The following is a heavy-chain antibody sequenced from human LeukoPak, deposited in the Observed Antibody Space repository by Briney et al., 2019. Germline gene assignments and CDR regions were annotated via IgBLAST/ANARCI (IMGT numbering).Heavy chain of an antibody. V-gene: IGHV3-23*01. CDR3: ARAGWVLDYFDY. J-gene: IGHJ4*02. CDR2: ISGSSDNT. Sequence: PGGSLRLSCAASGFTFASYAMNWVRQAPGKGLEWVSAISGSSDNTYYAGSVKGRFTISRDNSKNTLYLQMNSLRAEDTAVYYCARAGWVLDYFDYWGQGTLVTVSS. D-gene: IGHD2-8*02. CDR1: GFTFASYA.